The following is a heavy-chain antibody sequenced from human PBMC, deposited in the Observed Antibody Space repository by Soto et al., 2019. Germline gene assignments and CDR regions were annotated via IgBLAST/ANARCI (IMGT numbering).Heavy chain of an antibody. D-gene: IGHD5-18*01. CDR1: GYTFTSYD. CDR2: MNPNSGNT. V-gene: IGHV1-8*01. CDR3: ARDQAMAQFDY. Sequence: QVQLVQSGAEVKKPGASVKVSCKASGYTFTSYDINWVRQATGQGLEWMGWMNPNSGNTDYAQKFQGGVTMTTDTSTSTAYMELRSLRSDDTAVYYCARDQAMAQFDYWGQGTLVTVSS. J-gene: IGHJ4*02.